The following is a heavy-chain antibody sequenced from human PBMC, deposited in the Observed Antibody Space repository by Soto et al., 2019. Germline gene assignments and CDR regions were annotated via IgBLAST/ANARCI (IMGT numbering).Heavy chain of an antibody. CDR1: GGSISSGCYY. D-gene: IGHD3-10*01. CDR2: IYYSGST. Sequence: TSETLSLTCTVSGGSISSGCYYWSWICQHPGKGQERIGYIYYSGSTYYNPSLKSRVTISVDTSKNQFSLKLSSVTAADTAVYYCARDLTTYGSGRSEFDPWGQGTPVTVSS. J-gene: IGHJ5*02. V-gene: IGHV4-31*03. CDR3: ARDLTTYGSGRSEFDP.